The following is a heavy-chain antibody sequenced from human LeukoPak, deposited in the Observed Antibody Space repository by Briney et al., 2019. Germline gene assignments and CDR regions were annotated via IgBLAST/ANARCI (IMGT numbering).Heavy chain of an antibody. J-gene: IGHJ4*02. D-gene: IGHD3-22*01. CDR2: IIPIFGTA. CDR3: AAGTYYYDSSGSSTLDY. V-gene: IGHV1-69*01. Sequence: ASVKVSCKASGGTFSSYAISWVRQAPGQGLEWMGGIIPIFGTANYAQKFQGRVTITADESTSTAYMELSSLRSEDTAVYYCAAGTYYYDSSGSSTLDYWGQGTLVTVSS. CDR1: GGTFSSYA.